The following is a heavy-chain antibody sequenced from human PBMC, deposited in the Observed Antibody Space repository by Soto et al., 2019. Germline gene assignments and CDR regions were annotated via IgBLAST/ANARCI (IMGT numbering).Heavy chain of an antibody. V-gene: IGHV1-69*13. Sequence: SVKVSCKASGVTFSTQTINWVRQAPGQGLEWMGGIIPMFVTPNFAQKFQGRLTINADESTSTAYMELSSLKSEDTAVYYCASGHHIVGGGFPGDTFDIWGQGTVVTVSS. D-gene: IGHD2-21*01. CDR1: GVTFSTQT. CDR3: ASGHHIVGGGFPGDTFDI. CDR2: IIPMFVTP. J-gene: IGHJ3*02.